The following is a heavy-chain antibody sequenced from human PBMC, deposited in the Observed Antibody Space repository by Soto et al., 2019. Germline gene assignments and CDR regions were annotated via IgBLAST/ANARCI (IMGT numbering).Heavy chain of an antibody. Sequence: GGSLRLSCAPSGFTFSSYSMNWVRQAPGKGLEWVSSISSSSSYIYYADSVKGRFTISRDNAKKSLYLQMNSLRAEDTAVYYWARVISYYDVISGYYDGNALYYYY. CDR2: ISSSSSYI. CDR1: GFTFSSYS. D-gene: IGHD3-22*01. J-gene: IGHJ6*01. V-gene: IGHV3-21*01. CDR3: ARVISYYDVISGYYDGNALYYYY.